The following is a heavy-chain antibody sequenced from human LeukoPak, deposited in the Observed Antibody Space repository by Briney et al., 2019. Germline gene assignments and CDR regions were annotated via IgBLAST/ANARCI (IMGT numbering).Heavy chain of an antibody. CDR1: GFTFNNYA. V-gene: IGHV3-53*01. CDR3: ARRAGAYSHPYDY. J-gene: IGHJ4*02. CDR2: IYSDST. Sequence: GGSLRLSCAASGFTFNNYAMSWVRQAPGKGLEWVSFIYSDSTHYSDSVKGRFTISRDNSKNTLYLQMNSLRAEDTAVYYCARRAGAYSHPYDYWGQGTLVTVSS. D-gene: IGHD4/OR15-4a*01.